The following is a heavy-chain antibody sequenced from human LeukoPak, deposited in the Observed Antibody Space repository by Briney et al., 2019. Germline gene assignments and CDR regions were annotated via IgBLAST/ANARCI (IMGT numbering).Heavy chain of an antibody. V-gene: IGHV4-34*01. D-gene: IGHD1-14*01. CDR1: GGSFSGYY. CDR3: ARVSREPDY. J-gene: IGHJ4*02. CDR2: IDHSGST. Sequence: SETLSLTCAVYGGSFSGYYWSWIRQPPGKGLEWIGEIDHSGSTNYNPSLKSRVTISVDTSKNQFSLKLSSVTAADTAVYYCARVSREPDYWGQGTLVTVSS.